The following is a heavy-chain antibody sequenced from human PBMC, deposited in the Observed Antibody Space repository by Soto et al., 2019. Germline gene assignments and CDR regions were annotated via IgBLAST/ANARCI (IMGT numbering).Heavy chain of an antibody. J-gene: IGHJ3*02. CDR1: GGTFSSYA. CDR2: IIPIFGTA. Sequence: SVKVSCKASGGTFSSYAISWVRQAPGQGLEWMGGIIPIFGTANYAQMFQGRVTITADESTSTAYMELSSLRSEDTAVYYCARDLGAAAGTYITAFDIWGQGTMVTVSS. D-gene: IGHD6-13*01. CDR3: ARDLGAAAGTYITAFDI. V-gene: IGHV1-69*13.